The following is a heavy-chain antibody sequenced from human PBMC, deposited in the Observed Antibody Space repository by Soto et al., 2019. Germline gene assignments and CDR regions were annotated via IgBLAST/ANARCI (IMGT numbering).Heavy chain of an antibody. D-gene: IGHD6-13*01. Sequence: TSETLSLTCTVSGGSISSYYWGWIRQPPGKGLEWIGSIYYSGSTYYNPSLKSRVTISVDTSKNQFSLKLSSVTAADTAVYYCASHQSNSSSYVAPGGQGTLVTVTP. CDR3: ASHQSNSSSYVAP. CDR2: IYYSGST. J-gene: IGHJ5*02. V-gene: IGHV4-39*01. CDR1: GGSISSYY.